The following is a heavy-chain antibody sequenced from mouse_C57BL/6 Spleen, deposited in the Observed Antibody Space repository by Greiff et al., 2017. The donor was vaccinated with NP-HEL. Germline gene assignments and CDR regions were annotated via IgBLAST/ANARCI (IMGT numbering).Heavy chain of an antibody. CDR1: GYAFSSSW. D-gene: IGHD2-3*01. V-gene: IGHV1-82*01. CDR3: ARGYCPDY. Sequence: QVQLQQSGPELVKPGASVKISCTASGYAFSSSWMNWVKQRPGKGLEWIGRIYPGDGDTNYNGKFKGKATLTADKSSSTAYMQLSSLTSEDSAVYFSARGYCPDYWGQGTTLTVSS. J-gene: IGHJ2*01. CDR2: IYPGDGDT.